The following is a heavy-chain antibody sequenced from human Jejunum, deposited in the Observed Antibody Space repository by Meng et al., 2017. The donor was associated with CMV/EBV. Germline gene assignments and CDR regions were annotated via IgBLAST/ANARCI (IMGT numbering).Heavy chain of an antibody. CDR3: SSAPGDY. Sequence: VQLVQSEAEVKKTGASVKVSCMASGYSFSDYYMNWVRQAPGQGLEWMGWINPKTGGTDYAQKFQGRVTLTRDTSITTVYMELSNLKSDDSAVYYCSSAPGDYWGQGTLVTVSS. D-gene: IGHD1-14*01. V-gene: IGHV1-2*02. CDR2: INPKTGGT. CDR1: GYSFSDYY. J-gene: IGHJ4*02.